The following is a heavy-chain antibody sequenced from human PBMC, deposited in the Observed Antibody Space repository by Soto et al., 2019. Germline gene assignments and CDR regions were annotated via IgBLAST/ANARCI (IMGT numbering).Heavy chain of an antibody. CDR3: ARAGYYDILTGYYKSHYYYGMDV. J-gene: IGHJ6*02. CDR1: GFTFSSYS. Sequence: GGSLRLSCAASGFTFSSYSMNWVRQAPGKGLEWVSYFSSSSSTIYYADSVKGRFTISRDNAKNSLYLQMNSLRDEDTAVYYCARAGYYDILTGYYKSHYYYGMDVWGQGTTVTVSS. CDR2: FSSSSSTI. V-gene: IGHV3-48*02. D-gene: IGHD3-9*01.